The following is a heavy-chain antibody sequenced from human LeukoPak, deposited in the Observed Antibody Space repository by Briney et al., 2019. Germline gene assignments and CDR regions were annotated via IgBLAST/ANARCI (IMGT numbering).Heavy chain of an antibody. V-gene: IGHV3-53*01. J-gene: IGHJ4*02. CDR1: GFTVSSNY. CDR3: TTDLPGYYDSSGYYLFDY. D-gene: IGHD3-22*01. Sequence: GGSLRLSCAASGFTVSSNYMTWVRQAPGKGLEWVSIIYSGGTTYYADSVKGRFTISRDNSKNTLYLQMNSLKTEDTAVYYCTTDLPGYYDSSGYYLFDYWGQGTLVTVSS. CDR2: IYSGGTT.